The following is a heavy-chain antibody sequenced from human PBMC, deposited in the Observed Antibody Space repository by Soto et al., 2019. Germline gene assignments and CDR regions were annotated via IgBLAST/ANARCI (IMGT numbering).Heavy chain of an antibody. D-gene: IGHD6-13*01. CDR3: AKEHSSSWYQGFDP. J-gene: IGHJ5*02. CDR1: GGSISSYY. CDR2: IYYSGST. V-gene: IGHV4-59*01. Sequence: SETLSLTCTVSGGSISSYYWSWIRQPPGKGLEWIGYIYYSGSTNYNPSLKSRVTISVDTSKNQFSLKLSSVTAADTAVYYCAKEHSSSWYQGFDPWRQGTLVTVSS.